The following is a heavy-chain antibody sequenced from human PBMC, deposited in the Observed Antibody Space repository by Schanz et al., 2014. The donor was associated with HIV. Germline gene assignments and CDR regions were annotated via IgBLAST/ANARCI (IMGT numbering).Heavy chain of an antibody. CDR2: ISYDGSNK. Sequence: QVQLVESGGGMVQPGRSLRLSCAASGFTFSTYGMHWVRQAPGKGLEWVAFISYDGSNKYYADSVKGRFTISRDNSKNTLYLQMNSLRAEDTAVYYCARVANWDYYGMDVWGRGTTVTVSS. J-gene: IGHJ6*02. D-gene: IGHD3-16*01. CDR3: ARVANWDYYGMDV. CDR1: GFTFSTYG. V-gene: IGHV3-30*03.